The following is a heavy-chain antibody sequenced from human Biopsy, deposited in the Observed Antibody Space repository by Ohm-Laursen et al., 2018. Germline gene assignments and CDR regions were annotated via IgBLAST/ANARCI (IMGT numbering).Heavy chain of an antibody. V-gene: IGHV1-69*05. CDR1: GHTFSSYA. D-gene: IGHD4-17*01. Sequence: AASVKVSCKASGHTFSSYAISWVRQAPGQGLEWMGCSIPNVATAKYAQKYQGRVTITTDESTSTAYMELSSLRSEDTAVYYCARDSEYGDSRNYYYGMDVWGQGTTVTVSS. CDR3: ARDSEYGDSRNYYYGMDV. CDR2: SIPNVATA. J-gene: IGHJ6*02.